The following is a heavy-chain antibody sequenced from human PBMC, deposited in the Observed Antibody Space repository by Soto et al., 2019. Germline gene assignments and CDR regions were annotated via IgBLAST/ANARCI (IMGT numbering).Heavy chain of an antibody. Sequence: QVQLVQSGAEVKKPGSSVKVSCKASGGTFSSYTISWVRQAPGQGLEWMGRIIPILGIANYAQKFQGRVTITVDKSTSAAYMKLSSMRSDDTAVYYCAGNRNGAVGGTFSSDWYFYLWERGNLGTVSS. D-gene: IGHD6-13*01. CDR1: GGTFSSYT. CDR3: AGNRNGAVGGTFSSDWYFYL. CDR2: IIPILGIA. J-gene: IGHJ2*01. V-gene: IGHV1-69*02.